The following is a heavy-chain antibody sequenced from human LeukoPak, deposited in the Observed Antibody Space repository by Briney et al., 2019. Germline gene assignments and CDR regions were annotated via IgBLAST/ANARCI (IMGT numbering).Heavy chain of an antibody. CDR3: AKGNGYNYFDC. J-gene: IGHJ4*02. CDR2: IYSDGST. CDR1: GFTVRTNH. Sequence: PGGSLRLSCAASGFTVRTNHMSWVRQAPGKGLEWVSVIYSDGSTYSADSVKGRCTISRDNSKNTLYLQMNSLRAEDTAVYYCAKGNGYNYFDCWGQGTLVTVSS. V-gene: IGHV3-66*01. D-gene: IGHD5-24*01.